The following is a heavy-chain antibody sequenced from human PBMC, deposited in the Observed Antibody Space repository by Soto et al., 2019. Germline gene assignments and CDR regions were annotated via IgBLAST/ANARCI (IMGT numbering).Heavy chain of an antibody. J-gene: IGHJ4*02. V-gene: IGHV4-59*08. CDR1: GGSISSYY. Sequence: TSETLSLTCTVSGGSISSYYWSWIRQPPGKGLEWIGYIYYSGSTNYNPSLKSRVTISVVTSKNQFSLKLNSMTAADTAAYYCARHNYGSGSTYFDYWGKGALVTVAS. CDR3: ARHNYGSGSTYFDY. CDR2: IYYSGST. D-gene: IGHD3-10*01.